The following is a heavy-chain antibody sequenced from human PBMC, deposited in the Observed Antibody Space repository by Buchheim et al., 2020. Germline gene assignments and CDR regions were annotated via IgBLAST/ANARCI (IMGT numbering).Heavy chain of an antibody. CDR2: ISYDGSNK. D-gene: IGHD2-15*01. J-gene: IGHJ4*02. CDR3: AKDVEYCSGGSCLEPVDY. V-gene: IGHV3-30*18. CDR1: GFTFSSYG. Sequence: QVQLVESGGGVVQPGRSLRLSCAASGFTFSSYGMHWVRQAPGKGLEWVAVISYDGSNKYYADSVKGRFTISRDNSKNTLYLQMNSLRAEDTAVYYCAKDVEYCSGGSCLEPVDYWGQGTL.